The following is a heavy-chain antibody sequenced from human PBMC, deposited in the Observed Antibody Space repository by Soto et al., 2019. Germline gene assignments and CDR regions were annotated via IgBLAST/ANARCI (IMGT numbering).Heavy chain of an antibody. CDR1: GGSISSSNW. D-gene: IGHD6-19*01. CDR3: AGAGYSSGWTNFDY. J-gene: IGHJ4*02. CDR2: IYHSGST. V-gene: IGHV4-4*02. Sequence: SETLSLTCAVSGGSISSSNWWSWVRQPPGKGLEWIGEIYHSGSTNYNPSLKSRVTISIDKSKNQFSLKLSSLTAADTAVYYRAGAGYSSGWTNFDYWGQGTLVTVSS.